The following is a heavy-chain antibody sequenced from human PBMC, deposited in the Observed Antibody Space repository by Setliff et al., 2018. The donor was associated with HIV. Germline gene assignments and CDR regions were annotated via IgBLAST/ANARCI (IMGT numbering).Heavy chain of an antibody. CDR2: VYSSGNT. CDR1: GDSINSGTYY. Sequence: PSETLSLTCTVSGDSINSGTYYWNWLRQPAGKGLEWIGRVYSSGNTYYNPSLKNRAAISLNTSKNQFSLRLRSVTAADTAIYYCATTTAPAGPFDYWGLGTLVTVSS. D-gene: IGHD1-1*01. J-gene: IGHJ4*02. V-gene: IGHV4-61*02. CDR3: ATTTAPAGPFDY.